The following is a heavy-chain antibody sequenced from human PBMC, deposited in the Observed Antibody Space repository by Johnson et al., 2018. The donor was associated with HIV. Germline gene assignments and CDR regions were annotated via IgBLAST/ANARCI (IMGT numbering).Heavy chain of an antibody. CDR1: GFTVSNNY. D-gene: IGHD4-23*01. Sequence: VQLLESGGGLIQPGGSLRLSCAASGFTVSNNYMSWVRQAPGKGLEWVSFIYSGGTTYYADSVKGRFTISRDNSKNTLYLQMESLRADETALYYCARDKDYGGNHDAFDIWGQGTMVTVSS. V-gene: IGHV3-53*01. CDR3: ARDKDYGGNHDAFDI. J-gene: IGHJ3*02. CDR2: IYSGGTT.